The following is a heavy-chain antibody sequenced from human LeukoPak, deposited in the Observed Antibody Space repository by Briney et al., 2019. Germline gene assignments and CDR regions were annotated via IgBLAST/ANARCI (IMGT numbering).Heavy chain of an antibody. Sequence: GESLKISCKGSGYSFTSYWIGWVRQMPGKGLEWMGIIYPGDSDTRYSPSFQGQVTISADKSISTAYLQWSSLKASDTAMYYCARDYGDYVGFVGGFDYWGQGTLVTVSS. CDR1: GYSFTSYW. CDR2: IYPGDSDT. CDR3: ARDYGDYVGFVGGFDY. J-gene: IGHJ4*02. V-gene: IGHV5-51*01. D-gene: IGHD4-17*01.